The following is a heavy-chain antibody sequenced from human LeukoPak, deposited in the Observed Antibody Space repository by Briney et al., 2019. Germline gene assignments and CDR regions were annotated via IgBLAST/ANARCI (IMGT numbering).Heavy chain of an antibody. CDR3: AKVSGSGSSYYYYYYGMDV. D-gene: IGHD3-10*01. CDR1: GFTFSSYA. J-gene: IGHJ6*02. Sequence: PGGSLRLSCAASGFTFSSYAMSWVRQAPGKGLEWVSAISGSGGSTYYADSVKGRFTISRDNSKNTLYLQMNSLRAEDTAVYYCAKVSGSGSSYYYYYYGMDVWGQGTLVTVSS. CDR2: ISGSGGST. V-gene: IGHV3-23*01.